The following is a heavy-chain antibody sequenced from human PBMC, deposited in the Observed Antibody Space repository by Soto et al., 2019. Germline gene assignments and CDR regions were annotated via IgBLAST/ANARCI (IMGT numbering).Heavy chain of an antibody. Sequence: QVQLVQSGAEVKKPGSSVKVSCKASGGTFSSYAISWVRQAPGQGLEWMGGIIPIFGTANYAQKFQGRVTITADKSTSTAYMELSSLRSEDTAVYYCARGNYYGSGSYRQYYYYGMDVWGQGTTVTASS. V-gene: IGHV1-69*06. CDR2: IIPIFGTA. D-gene: IGHD3-10*01. CDR3: ARGNYYGSGSYRQYYYYGMDV. CDR1: GGTFSSYA. J-gene: IGHJ6*02.